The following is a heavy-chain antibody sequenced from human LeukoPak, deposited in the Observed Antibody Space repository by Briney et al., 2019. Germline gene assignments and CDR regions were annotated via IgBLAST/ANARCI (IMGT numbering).Heavy chain of an antibody. CDR3: AEDRIAVDGTDRFEYFDY. Sequence: PVGSLRLSCAASGFTFSSYAMSWVRQAPGKGLEWVSAISASGGNTYYADSVKGRFTISRDNSKNTLYLQLNGLRAEDTAVYYCAEDRIAVDGTDRFEYFDYWGQGTLVTVSS. V-gene: IGHV3-23*01. D-gene: IGHD6-19*01. CDR2: ISASGGNT. J-gene: IGHJ4*02. CDR1: GFTFSSYA.